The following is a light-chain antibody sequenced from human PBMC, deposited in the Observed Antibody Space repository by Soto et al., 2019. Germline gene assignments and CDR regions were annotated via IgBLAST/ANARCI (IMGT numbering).Light chain of an antibody. J-gene: IGLJ2*01. CDR3: AAWDDSLSGVV. CDR1: SSNIGSNY. Sequence: HSVLTQPPSASGTPGQRVTISCSGSSSNIGSNYVFWYQHLPGTAPKLLIYRNNQRPSGVPDRFSGSKSGTSASLAISGLRSEDETDYYCAAWDDSLSGVVFGGGTQLTVL. CDR2: RNN. V-gene: IGLV1-47*01.